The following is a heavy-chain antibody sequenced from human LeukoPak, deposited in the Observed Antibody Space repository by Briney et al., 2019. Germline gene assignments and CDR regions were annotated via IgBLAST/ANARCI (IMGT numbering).Heavy chain of an antibody. CDR3: ARGSNWGDY. CDR1: GGSIRDYY. V-gene: IGHV4-59*12. CDR2: FSNSGTN. Sequence: NPSVTLSLTCTVSGGSIRDYYWSWLRQPPGKGLMWIMYFSNSGTNNYNPSLKGRVITSVDTSKNQFSQMLTLMAAADTAVFYCARGSNWGDYWGQGTLVTVSS. J-gene: IGHJ4*02. D-gene: IGHD7-27*01.